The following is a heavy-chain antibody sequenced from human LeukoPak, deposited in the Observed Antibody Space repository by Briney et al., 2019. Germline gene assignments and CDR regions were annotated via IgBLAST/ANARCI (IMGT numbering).Heavy chain of an antibody. CDR1: GFTFSSYS. CDR2: ISSSSSTI. D-gene: IGHD4-17*01. V-gene: IGHV3-48*02. CDR3: AKEVSRVTTFYFDY. Sequence: GGSLRLSCAASGFTFSSYSMNWVRQAPGKGLEWVSYISSSSSTIYYADSVKGRFTISRDNAKNSLYLQMNSLRDEDTAVYYCAKEVSRVTTFYFDYWGQGTLVTVSS. J-gene: IGHJ4*02.